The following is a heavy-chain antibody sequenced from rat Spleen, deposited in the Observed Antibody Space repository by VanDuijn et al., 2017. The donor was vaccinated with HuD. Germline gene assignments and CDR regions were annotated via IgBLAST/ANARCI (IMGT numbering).Heavy chain of an antibody. CDR1: GFTYSNYV. J-gene: IGHJ2*01. V-gene: IGHV5S13*01. CDR3: AKRGYNLRYFDY. D-gene: IGHD1-5*01. Sequence: EVQLVESGGGLVQPGRSLKLSCAASGFTYSNYVMAWVRQAPTKGLEWVAFSSSGGGNTYYRDSVKGRFTISRDNAENTLYLQMDSLRSEDTATYYCAKRGYNLRYFDYWGQGVMVTVSS. CDR2: SSSGGGNT.